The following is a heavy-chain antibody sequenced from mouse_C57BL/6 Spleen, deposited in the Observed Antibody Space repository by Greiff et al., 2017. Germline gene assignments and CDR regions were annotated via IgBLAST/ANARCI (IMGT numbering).Heavy chain of an antibody. CDR2: ILPGSGST. D-gene: IGHD3-2*02. CDR3: AKRGDSSGPFAY. CDR1: GYTFTGYW. V-gene: IGHV1-9*01. Sequence: QVQLKQSGAELMKPGASVKLSCKATGYTFTGYWIEWVKQRPGHGLEWIGEILPGSGSTNYNEKFKGKATFTADTSSNTAYMQLGSLTTEDSAIYYCAKRGDSSGPFAYWGQGTLVTVSA. J-gene: IGHJ3*01.